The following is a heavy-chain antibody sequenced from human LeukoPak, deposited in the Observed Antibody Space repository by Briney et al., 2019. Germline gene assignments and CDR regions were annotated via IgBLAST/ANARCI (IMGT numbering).Heavy chain of an antibody. CDR2: ISGSGGST. V-gene: IGHV3-23*01. D-gene: IGHD5-12*01. CDR3: AKSGVFIVATIPGQYVYYFDY. Sequence: GGSLRLSCAASGFTFSSYAMSWVRQAPGKGLEWVSAISGSGGSTYYADSVKGRFTISRDNSKNTLYLQMNSLRAEDTAVYYCAKSGVFIVATIPGQYVYYFDYWGQGTLVTVSS. J-gene: IGHJ4*02. CDR1: GFTFSSYA.